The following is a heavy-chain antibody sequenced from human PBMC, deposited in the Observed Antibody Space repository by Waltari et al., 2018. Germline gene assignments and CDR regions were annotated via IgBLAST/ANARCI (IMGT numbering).Heavy chain of an antibody. CDR3: AKGFHLTEISFLVEY. Sequence: QVQLVESGGGVVQPGGSLRLSCAASGFTFSSYGMHWVRQGPGRGLEWVAVISNDGTSKYYADSVKGRFTISRDNSKNTLYLQMNSLRPEDSAVYYCAKGFHLTEISFLVEYCGQGTLVTVSS. V-gene: IGHV3-30*18. D-gene: IGHD3-16*02. CDR2: ISNDGTSK. J-gene: IGHJ4*02. CDR1: GFTFSSYG.